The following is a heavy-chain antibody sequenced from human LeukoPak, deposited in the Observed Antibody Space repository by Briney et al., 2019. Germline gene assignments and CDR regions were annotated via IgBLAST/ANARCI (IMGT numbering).Heavy chain of an antibody. Sequence: LGGSLRLSCAASGFTFDDYGMSWVRQAPGKGLEWVSGIDWSGRSTGYADSVKGRFTVSRDNAKNSLYLQMISLRAEDTAFYFCTKDRSGYYDGSFDIWGQGTTVTVSS. CDR3: TKDRSGYYDGSFDI. V-gene: IGHV3-20*04. J-gene: IGHJ3*02. CDR2: IDWSGRST. CDR1: GFTFDDYG. D-gene: IGHD3-22*01.